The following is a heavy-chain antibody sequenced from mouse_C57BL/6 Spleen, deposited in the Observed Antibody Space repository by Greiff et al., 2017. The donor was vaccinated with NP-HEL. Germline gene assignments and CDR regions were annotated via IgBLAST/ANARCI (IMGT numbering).Heavy chain of an antibody. V-gene: IGHV1-39*01. CDR1: GYSFTDYN. Sequence: VQLKESGPELVKPGASVKISCKASGYSFTDYNMNWVKQSNGKSLEWIGVINPNYGTTSYNQKFKGKATLTVDQSSSTAYMQLNSLTSEDSAVYYCARQYYYGSSPFYAMDYWGQGTSVTVSS. CDR3: ARQYYYGSSPFYAMDY. CDR2: INPNYGTT. J-gene: IGHJ4*01. D-gene: IGHD1-1*01.